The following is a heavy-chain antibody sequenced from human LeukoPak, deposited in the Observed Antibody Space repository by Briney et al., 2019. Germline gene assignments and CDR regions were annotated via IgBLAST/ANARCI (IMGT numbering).Heavy chain of an antibody. CDR3: ARGGGIYYDSSGYPSWDY. D-gene: IGHD3-22*01. Sequence: SETLSLTCTVSGGSISSGDYYWSWIRQPPGKGPEWIGYIYYSGSTYYNPSLKSRVTISVDTSKNQFPLKLSSVTAADTAVYYCARGGGIYYDSSGYPSWDYWGQGTLVTVSS. CDR1: GGSISSGDYY. J-gene: IGHJ4*02. CDR2: IYYSGST. V-gene: IGHV4-30-4*01.